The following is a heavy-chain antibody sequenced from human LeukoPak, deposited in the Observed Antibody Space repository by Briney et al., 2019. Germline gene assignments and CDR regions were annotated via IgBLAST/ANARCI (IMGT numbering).Heavy chain of an antibody. CDR2: IYTSGST. Sequence: PSETLSLTCTVSGGSISSGSYYWSWIRQPAGKGLEWIGRIYTSGSTNYNPSLKSRVTISVDTSKNQFSLKLSSVTAADTAVYYCGVVPAAYYYYYYMDVWGKGTTVTVSS. J-gene: IGHJ6*03. CDR3: GVVPAAYYYYYYMDV. D-gene: IGHD2-2*01. CDR1: GGSISSGSYY. V-gene: IGHV4-61*02.